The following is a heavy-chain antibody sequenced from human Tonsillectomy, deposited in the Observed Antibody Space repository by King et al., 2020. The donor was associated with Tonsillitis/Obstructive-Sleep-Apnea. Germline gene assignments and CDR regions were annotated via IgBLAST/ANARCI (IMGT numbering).Heavy chain of an antibody. CDR2: ISAYNGNT. J-gene: IGHJ6*03. CDR1: GYTFTTYD. D-gene: IGHD4-17*01. CDR3: ARTDSGDYPHYYYYMDV. V-gene: IGHV1-18*01. Sequence: QLVQSGAEVQKPGASVKVSCKASGYTFTTYDISWVRQAPGQGLEWMGWISAYNGNTNYAQNLQGRVTMTTDTSTSTAYMELRSLRSDDTAVYYCARTDSGDYPHYYYYMDVWGKGTTVTVSS.